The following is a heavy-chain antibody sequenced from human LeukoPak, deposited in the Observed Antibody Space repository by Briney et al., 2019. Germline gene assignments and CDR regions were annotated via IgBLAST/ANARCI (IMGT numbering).Heavy chain of an antibody. CDR2: IWYDGYDK. D-gene: IGHD4-17*01. CDR1: GFTFSSFG. CDR3: AKDLRDNRDYGAYFDN. J-gene: IGHJ4*02. V-gene: IGHV3-30*02. Sequence: PGGSLRLSCAASGFTFSSFGMHWVRQAPGKGLEWVAVIWYDGYDKYYAESVKGRFTISRDNSKNTLYLHMNSLRADDTAVYYCAKDLRDNRDYGAYFDNWGQGDLVTVSS.